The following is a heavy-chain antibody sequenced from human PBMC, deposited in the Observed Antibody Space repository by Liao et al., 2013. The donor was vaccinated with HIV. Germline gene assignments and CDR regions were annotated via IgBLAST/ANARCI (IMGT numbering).Heavy chain of an antibody. D-gene: IGHD2-15*01. CDR3: ASPPRXFVVFCVYSFNI. V-gene: IGHV4-34*01. Sequence: QVQLQQWGAGLLKPSETLSLTCAVYGGSFSGYYWSWIRQPPGKGLEWIGEINHSGSTNYNPSLKSRVTISVDTSKNQFSLKLSSVTVADTAVYFCASPPRXFVVFCVYSFNIWAEGRMVTVSS. J-gene: IGHJ3*02. CDR2: INHSGST. CDR1: GGSFSGYY.